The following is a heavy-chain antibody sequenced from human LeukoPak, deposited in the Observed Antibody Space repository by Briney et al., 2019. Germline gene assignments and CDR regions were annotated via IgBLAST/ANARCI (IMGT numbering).Heavy chain of an antibody. J-gene: IGHJ4*02. CDR1: GFTFSSYA. CDR2: ISDSGGST. D-gene: IGHD6-13*01. V-gene: IGHV3-23*01. CDR3: AKDNFAAAGKDEDY. Sequence: GGSLRLSCAASGFTFSSYAMSWVRQAPGKGLEWVSAISDSGGSTYYADSVKGRFTISRDNSKNTLYLQMNSLRAEDTAVYYCAKDNFAAAGKDEDYWGQGTLVTVSS.